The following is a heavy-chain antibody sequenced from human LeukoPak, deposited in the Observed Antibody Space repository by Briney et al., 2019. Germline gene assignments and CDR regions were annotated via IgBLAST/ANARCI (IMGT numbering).Heavy chain of an antibody. V-gene: IGHV5-51*01. J-gene: IGHJ4*02. CDR3: ARSYSSGPLFDY. Sequence: GEPLQISCQGSGSSFTSYWIGWVRRLPGKGLEWMGIIYPGDSDTRYSPSFQGQVTISADKSISTAYLQWSSLKASDTAMYYCARSYSSGPLFDYWGQGTLVTVSS. CDR2: IYPGDSDT. CDR1: GSSFTSYW. D-gene: IGHD6-19*01.